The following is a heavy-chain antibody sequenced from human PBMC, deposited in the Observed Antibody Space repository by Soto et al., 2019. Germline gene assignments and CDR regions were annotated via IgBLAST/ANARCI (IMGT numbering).Heavy chain of an antibody. CDR3: AKDISGDIVVVVAAPGAFDI. J-gene: IGHJ3*02. CDR2: ISWNSGSI. V-gene: IGHV3-9*01. D-gene: IGHD2-15*01. Sequence: HPVGSLRLSRAASGFTFDDYAMHWVRQAPGKGLEWVSGISWNSGSIGYADSVKGRFTISRDNAKNSLYLQMNSLRAEDTALYYCAKDISGDIVVVVAAPGAFDIWGQGTMVTVSS. CDR1: GFTFDDYA.